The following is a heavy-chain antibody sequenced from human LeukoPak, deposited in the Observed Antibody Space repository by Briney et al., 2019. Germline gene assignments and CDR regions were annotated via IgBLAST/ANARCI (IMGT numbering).Heavy chain of an antibody. Sequence: GGSLRLSCAASGLTVNNNYMNWVRQAPGKGLEWVSALYIGGNTYYADSVRGRFTISRDNSKNTLYLQMNSLRAEDTAIYYCMTAAGYNFGQYWGRGTLVTVSS. V-gene: IGHV3-53*01. J-gene: IGHJ4*02. CDR2: LYIGGNT. CDR1: GLTVNNNY. CDR3: MTAAGYNFGQY. D-gene: IGHD5-18*01.